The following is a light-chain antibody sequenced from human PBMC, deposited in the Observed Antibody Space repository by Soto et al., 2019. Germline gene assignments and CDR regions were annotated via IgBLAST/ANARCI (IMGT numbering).Light chain of an antibody. CDR2: DVS. Sequence: QSALTQPASVSGSPGQSITISCTGTSGDVGAYNYVSWYQQHPGKAPRLMIYDVSNRPSGASNRFSGSKSGNTASLTISGLQAEDEADYYCISYTSSSTKVFGGGTKLTVL. J-gene: IGLJ3*02. CDR1: SGDVGAYNY. V-gene: IGLV2-14*01. CDR3: ISYTSSSTKV.